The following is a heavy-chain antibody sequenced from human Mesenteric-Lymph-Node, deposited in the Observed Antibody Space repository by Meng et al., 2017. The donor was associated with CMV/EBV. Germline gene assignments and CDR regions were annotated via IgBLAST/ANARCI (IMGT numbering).Heavy chain of an antibody. D-gene: IGHD1-26*01. V-gene: IGHV3-48*03. CDR3: TRFSGTYYRD. Sequence: LKISCVGSGFTFSNYEMNWVRQVPGKGLEWLAYMTGSGNIITYADSLRGRFTISRDNAMNSLFLQMNSLRVEDTAIYYCTRFSGTYYRDWGQGTLVTVSS. J-gene: IGHJ4*02. CDR1: GFTFSNYE. CDR2: MTGSGNII.